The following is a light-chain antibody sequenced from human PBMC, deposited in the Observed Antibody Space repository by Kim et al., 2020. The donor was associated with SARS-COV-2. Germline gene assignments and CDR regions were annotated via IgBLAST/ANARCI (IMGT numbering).Light chain of an antibody. Sequence: VYTGNTASITCSGDKLGDKYACWYQQKPGQSPVLVIYQDSKRPSGIPERFSGSNSGNTATLTISGTQAMDEADYYCQAWDSSTSVFGTGTKVTVL. CDR1: KLGDKY. CDR2: QDS. CDR3: QAWDSSTSV. J-gene: IGLJ1*01. V-gene: IGLV3-1*01.